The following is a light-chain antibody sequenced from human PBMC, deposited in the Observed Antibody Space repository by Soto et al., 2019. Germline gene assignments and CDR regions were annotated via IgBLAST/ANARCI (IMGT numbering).Light chain of an antibody. J-gene: IGLJ2*01. CDR3: SSYAXXXXXVV. Sequence: QSVLSQPPSASGSPGQSVTISCTGGSSDVGAYNYVSWYQQHPDKAPKLMIYEVNMRPSGVPGRFSGSKSGNTASLTVSGXXXEDEXDYYCSSYAXXXXXVVFGGGT. V-gene: IGLV2-8*01. CDR1: SSDVGAYNY. CDR2: EVN.